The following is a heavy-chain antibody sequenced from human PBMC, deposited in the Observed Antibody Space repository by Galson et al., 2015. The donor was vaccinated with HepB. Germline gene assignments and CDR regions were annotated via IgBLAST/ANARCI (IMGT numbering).Heavy chain of an antibody. CDR1: GFTFSNAW. D-gene: IGHD1-26*01. V-gene: IGHV3-15*07. J-gene: IGHJ6*02. CDR3: TGLVGATPYYYYYGMDV. Sequence: SLRLSCAASGFTFSNAWMNWVRQAPGKGLEWVGRIKSKTDGGTTDYAAPVKGRFAISRDDSKNTLYLQMNSLKTEDTAVYYCTGLVGATPYYYYYGMDVWGQGTTVTVSS. CDR2: IKSKTDGGTT.